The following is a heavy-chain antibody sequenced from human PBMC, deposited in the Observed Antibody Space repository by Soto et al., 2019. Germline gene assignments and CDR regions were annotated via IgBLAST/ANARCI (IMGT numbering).Heavy chain of an antibody. J-gene: IGHJ4*02. CDR3: AKAGATVTTHF. D-gene: IGHD4-17*01. V-gene: IGHV3-30*18. Sequence: QVQLVESGGGIVQPGRSLRLSCAASGFTFNYYGLHWVRQAPGKGLEWVAFISHDGSSKYYADSVKGRFTISRDNSKSTLYLQMDSLRAGDTAVYYCAKAGATVTTHFWGQGTLVTVSS. CDR1: GFTFNYYG. CDR2: ISHDGSSK.